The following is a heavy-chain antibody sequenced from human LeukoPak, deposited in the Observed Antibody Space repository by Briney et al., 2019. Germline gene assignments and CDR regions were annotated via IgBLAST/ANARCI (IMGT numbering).Heavy chain of an antibody. CDR3: ARHRDETHFDY. D-gene: IGHD3-10*01. Sequence: GASLQISCKGSGYSFTSYWIGWVRQLPGKGLEWMGIIYPGDSDTRYSPSFQGQVTISADKSISTAYLQWSSLKASDTAMHYCARHRDETHFDYWGQGTLVTVSS. CDR1: GYSFTSYW. CDR2: IYPGDSDT. J-gene: IGHJ4*02. V-gene: IGHV5-51*01.